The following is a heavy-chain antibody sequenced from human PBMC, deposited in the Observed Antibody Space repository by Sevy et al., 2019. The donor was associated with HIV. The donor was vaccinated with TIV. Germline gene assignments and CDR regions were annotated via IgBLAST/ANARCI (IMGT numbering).Heavy chain of an antibody. CDR3: ARSHRRWGSGSYHFDY. D-gene: IGHD3-10*01. V-gene: IGHV3-30*04. CDR1: GFTFSSYA. CDR2: ISYDGSNK. J-gene: IGHJ4*02. Sequence: GGSLRLSCAASGFTFSSYAMHWVRQAPGKGLEWVAVISYDGSNKYYADSVKGRFTISRDNSKNTLYLQMNSLRAEDTAVYYCARSHRRWGSGSYHFDYWGQGTLVTVSS.